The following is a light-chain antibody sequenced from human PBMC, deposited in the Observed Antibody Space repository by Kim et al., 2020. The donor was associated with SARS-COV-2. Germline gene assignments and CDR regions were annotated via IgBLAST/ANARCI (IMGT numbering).Light chain of an antibody. V-gene: IGKV3-15*01. J-gene: IGKJ2*01. CDR3: QWYKNWRPMYA. CDR2: CSS. CDR1: QAVSNN. Sequence: EIEMTQSPATLPVSPGETVTLLCRASQAVSNNLAWYQQKPGQAPTLLIYCSSTRATDFPPMFSGSGSGTEFTLTLSSLQSEDFAVYYCQWYKNWRPMYACGQGTKLEI.